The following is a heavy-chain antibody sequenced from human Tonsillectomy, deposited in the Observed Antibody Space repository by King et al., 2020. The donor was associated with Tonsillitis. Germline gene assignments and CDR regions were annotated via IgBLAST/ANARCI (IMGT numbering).Heavy chain of an antibody. CDR3: ARERNTYGYFDY. V-gene: IGHV1-69*01. D-gene: IGHD5-18*01. J-gene: IGHJ4*02. CDR2: IIPIFGTT. Sequence: VQLVESGAEVKKPGSSVTVSCTASGGTFSSYAISWVRQAPGQGLEWMGGIIPIFGTTNYAQKFQGRVTITADESTSTAYVELSSLRSEDTAVYYCARERNTYGYFDYWGQGTLVTVSS. CDR1: GGTFSSYA.